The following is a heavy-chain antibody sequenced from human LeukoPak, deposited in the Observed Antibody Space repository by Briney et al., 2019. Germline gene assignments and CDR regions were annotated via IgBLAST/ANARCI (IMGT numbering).Heavy chain of an antibody. D-gene: IGHD5-24*01. CDR1: GFTFSSSG. CDR2: ISGGSDTT. CDR3: TRWDGFGDY. J-gene: IGHJ4*02. Sequence: GGTLRLSCEASGFTFSSSGITWVRQAPGKGLEWVSGISGGSDTTHYADSVKGRFTISRDNSKNTLYLQMNSLRVEDTAVYYCTRWDGFGDYWGQGTLVTVSS. V-gene: IGHV3-23*01.